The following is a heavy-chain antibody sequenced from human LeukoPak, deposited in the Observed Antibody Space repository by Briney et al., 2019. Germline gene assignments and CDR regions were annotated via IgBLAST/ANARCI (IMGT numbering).Heavy chain of an antibody. V-gene: IGHV3-21*01. D-gene: IGHD3-22*01. CDR2: ISSSSSYI. CDR1: GFTFSSYS. Sequence: GGSLRLSCAASGFTFSSYSMNWVRQAPGKGLEWVSSISSSSSYIYYADSVKGRFTISRDNAKNSLYLQMNSLRAEDTAVYYCARDWYTYYYDSSGYYPYLDYWGQGTLVTVSS. J-gene: IGHJ4*02. CDR3: ARDWYTYYYDSSGYYPYLDY.